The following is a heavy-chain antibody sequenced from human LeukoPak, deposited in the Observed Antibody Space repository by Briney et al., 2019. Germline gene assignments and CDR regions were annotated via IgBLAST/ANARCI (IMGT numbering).Heavy chain of an antibody. D-gene: IGHD5-18*01. J-gene: IGHJ3*02. V-gene: IGHV1-8*01. CDR2: MNPNSGNT. Sequence: ASVKVSCKASGYTFTSYDINWVRQATGQGLGWMGWMNPNSGNTGYAQKFQGRVTMSRNTSISTAYMELSSLRSEDTAVYYCARGSGYSYGYAFDIWGQGTMVTVSS. CDR3: ARGSGYSYGYAFDI. CDR1: GYTFTSYD.